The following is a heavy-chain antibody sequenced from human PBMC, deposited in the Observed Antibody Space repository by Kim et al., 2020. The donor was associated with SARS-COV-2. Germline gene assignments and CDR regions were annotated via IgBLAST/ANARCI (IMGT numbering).Heavy chain of an antibody. CDR3: ARDPARGGKPQITMVRGVIDY. V-gene: IGHV3-33*05. CDR2: ISYDGSNK. CDR1: GFTFSSYG. D-gene: IGHD3-10*01. J-gene: IGHJ4*02. Sequence: GGSLRLSCAASGFTFSSYGMHWVRQAPGKGLEWVAVISYDGSNKYYADSVKGRFTISRDNSKNTLYLQMNSLRAEDTAVYYCARDPARGGKPQITMVRGVIDYWGQGTLVTVSS.